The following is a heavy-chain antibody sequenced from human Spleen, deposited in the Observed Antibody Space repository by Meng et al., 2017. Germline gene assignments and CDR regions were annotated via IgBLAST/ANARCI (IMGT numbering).Heavy chain of an antibody. CDR2: INPSGGST. V-gene: IGHV1-46*01. J-gene: IGHJ4*02. D-gene: IGHD3-10*01. Sequence: QVQLVQSGAEVKKPGASVKVSCKASGYTFTSYYMHWVRQAPGQGLEWMGIINPSGGSTTYSQMFQGRVTMTRDTSISTAYMELSRLRSDDTAVYYCARGYGSGILYFDYWGQGTLVTVSS. CDR1: GYTFTSYY. CDR3: ARGYGSGILYFDY.